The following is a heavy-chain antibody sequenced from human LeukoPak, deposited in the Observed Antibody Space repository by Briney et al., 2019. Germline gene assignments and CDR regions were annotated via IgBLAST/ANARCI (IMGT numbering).Heavy chain of an antibody. V-gene: IGHV3-23*01. D-gene: IGHD4-17*01. CDR1: GFTFSSYG. J-gene: IGHJ4*02. CDR2: ISGSGGST. CDR3: TAFVIYGAHDY. Sequence: GGSLRLSCAASGFTFSSYGMSWVRQAPGKGLEWVSAISGSGGSTYYADSVKGRFTISRDNSKNTLYLQMNSLKTEDTAVYYCTAFVIYGAHDYWGQGTLVTVSS.